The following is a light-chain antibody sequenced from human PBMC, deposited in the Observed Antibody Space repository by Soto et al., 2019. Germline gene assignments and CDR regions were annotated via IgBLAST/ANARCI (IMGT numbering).Light chain of an antibody. CDR3: QQRSNWPLT. CDR2: GAS. CDR1: QSLSSSY. J-gene: IGKJ4*01. V-gene: IGKV3D-20*02. Sequence: EIVLTQSPGTLSLSPGERATLSCRASQSLSSSYLAWYQQKPGQAPRLLIYGASSRATAIPDRFSGSGSGTDFTLAISSLEPEDFAVYYCQQRSNWPLTFGGGTKVDIK.